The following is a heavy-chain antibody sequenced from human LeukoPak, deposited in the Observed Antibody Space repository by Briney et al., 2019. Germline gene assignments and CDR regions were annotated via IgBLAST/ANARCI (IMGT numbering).Heavy chain of an antibody. Sequence: GGSLRLSCAASGFTFRTSGMHWVRQAPGKGLEWVAFIQYHGRDKYYADSVKGRFTISRDNSTNTLYMEVNSLRAEDTAVYYCAREGGRTVAGTFDNWGQGTLVTVSS. D-gene: IGHD6-19*01. CDR2: IQYHGRDK. J-gene: IGHJ4*02. CDR3: AREGGRTVAGTFDN. CDR1: GFTFRTSG. V-gene: IGHV3-30*02.